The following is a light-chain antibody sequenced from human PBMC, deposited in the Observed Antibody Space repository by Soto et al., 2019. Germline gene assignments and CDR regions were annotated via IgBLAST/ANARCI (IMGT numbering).Light chain of an antibody. Sequence: IQMTQSPSSLSGSVGDRVTISCRASQSISGPLAWYQHKPGQAPKLLIYDASTMETGIPSRFSGSGSGTEFTLTISSLQPEDFATYYCQQLNSWPITFGGGTRLDIK. V-gene: IGKV1-13*02. J-gene: IGKJ5*01. CDR1: QSISGP. CDR3: QQLNSWPIT. CDR2: DAS.